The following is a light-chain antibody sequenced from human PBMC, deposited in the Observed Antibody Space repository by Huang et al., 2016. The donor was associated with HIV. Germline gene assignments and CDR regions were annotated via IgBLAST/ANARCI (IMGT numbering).Light chain of an antibody. V-gene: IGKV4-1*01. CDR1: QSVLYSSNSKNY. CDR3: QQYYRLPQT. CDR2: WAS. Sequence: DIVMTQSPASLTVSLGERATIKCRSSQSVLYSSNSKNYLAWFQQKPGLAPRLLIYWASARESGVPDRFRGSGSGTDFTLTIDRLEAEDAAIYYCQQYYRLPQTFGQGTRVEIK. J-gene: IGKJ1*01.